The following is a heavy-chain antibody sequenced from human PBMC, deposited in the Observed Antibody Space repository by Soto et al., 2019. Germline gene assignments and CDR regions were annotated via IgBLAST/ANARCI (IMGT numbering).Heavy chain of an antibody. CDR2: IYYSGST. D-gene: IGHD3-10*01. J-gene: IGHJ4*02. CDR3: AREVTMVRGLDY. CDR1: GGSISSGDYY. V-gene: IGHV4-30-4*01. Sequence: PSETLSLTXTFSGGSISSGDYYWTWIRQPPGKGLEWIGYIYYSGSTYYNPSLRSRVTISVDTSKNQFSLKLSSVTAADTAVYYCAREVTMVRGLDYWGQGTLVTVSS.